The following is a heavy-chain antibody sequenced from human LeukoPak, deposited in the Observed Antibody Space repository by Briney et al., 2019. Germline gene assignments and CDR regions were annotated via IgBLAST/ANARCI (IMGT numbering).Heavy chain of an antibody. CDR3: AKVGSITMVRGVIYWFDP. J-gene: IGHJ5*02. Sequence: GGSLRLSCAASGFTFSSYAMSWVRQAPGEGLEWVSAISGSGGSTYYADSVKGRFTISRDNSKNTLYLQVNSLRAEDTAVYYCAKVGSITMVRGVIYWFDPWGQGTLVTVSS. D-gene: IGHD3-10*01. V-gene: IGHV3-23*01. CDR1: GFTFSSYA. CDR2: ISGSGGST.